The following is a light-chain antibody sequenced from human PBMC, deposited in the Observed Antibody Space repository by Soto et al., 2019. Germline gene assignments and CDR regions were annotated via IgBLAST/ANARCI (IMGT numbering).Light chain of an antibody. J-gene: IGKJ5*01. Sequence: EIVLTQSPATLSLSPGERATLSCRASQNINTYLAWYQQKPGQAPRLLIYDASNRATGIPARFSGSGSGTDFTFTISSLEPEDFAVYYCQQRSNWPPITFGQGTRLEMK. CDR1: QNINTY. CDR2: DAS. V-gene: IGKV3-11*01. CDR3: QQRSNWPPIT.